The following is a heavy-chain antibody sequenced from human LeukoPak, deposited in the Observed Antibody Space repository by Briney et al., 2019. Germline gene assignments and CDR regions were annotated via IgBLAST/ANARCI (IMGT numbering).Heavy chain of an antibody. J-gene: IGHJ4*02. CDR1: GGSFSGYY. V-gene: IGHV4-34*01. CDR3: ARPGYSGYDFDY. Sequence: SETLSLTCAVYGGSFSGYYWSWIRQPPGKGLEWIGEINHSGSTNYNPSLKSRVTISVDTSKNQFSLKLSSVTAADKAVYYCARPGYSGYDFDYWGQGTLVTVSS. CDR2: INHSGST. D-gene: IGHD5-12*01.